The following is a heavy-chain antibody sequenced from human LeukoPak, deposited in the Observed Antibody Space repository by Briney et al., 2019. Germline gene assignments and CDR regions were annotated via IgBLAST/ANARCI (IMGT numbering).Heavy chain of an antibody. J-gene: IGHJ3*02. CDR2: ISSSCSTI. CDR1: GFTFSSYE. Sequence: GGSLRLSCAASGFTFSSYEMNWVRQAPGKGLEWVSYISSSCSTIYYADSVKGRFNISRDNAKNSLYLQMNSLRAEDTAVYYCARESYSSSWFDAFDIWGQGTMVTVSS. D-gene: IGHD6-13*01. V-gene: IGHV3-48*03. CDR3: ARESYSSSWFDAFDI.